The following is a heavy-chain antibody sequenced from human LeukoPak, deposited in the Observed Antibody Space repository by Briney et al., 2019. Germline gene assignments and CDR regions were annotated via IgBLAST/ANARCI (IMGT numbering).Heavy chain of an antibody. CDR3: ARGAPRLAAPPGVDY. V-gene: IGHV1-2*02. CDR2: INPNSGGT. Sequence: ASVKVSCKASGYTFTGYYIHWVRQAPGQGLEWMGWINPNSGGTNYAQKLQGMVTITRDTSISTAYMEVSRLTSDDTAVYYCARGAPRLAAPPGVDYWGPGTTVTVSS. CDR1: GYTFTGYY. J-gene: IGHJ4*02. D-gene: IGHD6-6*01.